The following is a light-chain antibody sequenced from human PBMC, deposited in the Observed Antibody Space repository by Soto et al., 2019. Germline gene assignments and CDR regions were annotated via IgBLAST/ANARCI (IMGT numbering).Light chain of an antibody. CDR3: QKYNNWPWT. CDR2: DAS. V-gene: IGKV3-15*01. CDR1: QSVASN. Sequence: ETVMTQSLVPLSVSPGERATLSCRASQSVASNLAWYQQQPGQAPRLLIYDASTRATGVPARFSGSGSGTEFTLSISSLQSEDSAVYYCQKYNNWPWTCGQGTKGDIK. J-gene: IGKJ1*01.